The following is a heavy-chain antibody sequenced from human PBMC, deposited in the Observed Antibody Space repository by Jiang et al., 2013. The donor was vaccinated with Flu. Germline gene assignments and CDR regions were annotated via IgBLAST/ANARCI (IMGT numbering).Heavy chain of an antibody. J-gene: IGHJ6*02. Sequence: CTVSGGSISSYYWSWIRQPPGKGLEWIGYIYYSGSTYYNPSLKSRVTISVDTSKNQFSLKLSSVTAADTAVYYCARDFAYDSSGVGVDVWGQGTTVTVSS. CDR1: GGSISSYY. CDR2: IYYSGST. D-gene: IGHD3-22*01. CDR3: ARDFAYDSSGVGVDV. V-gene: IGHV4-59*12.